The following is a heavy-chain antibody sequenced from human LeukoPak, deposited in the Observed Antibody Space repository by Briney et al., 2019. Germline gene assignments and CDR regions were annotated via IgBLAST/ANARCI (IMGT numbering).Heavy chain of an antibody. Sequence: PSQTLSLTCTVSGGSISSGSYYWSWIRQPAGKGLEWIGRIYTSGGTNYNPSLKSRVTISVDTSKNQFSLKLSSVTAADTAVYYCASPSGDSSGYYNAFDIWGQGTMVTVSS. CDR1: GGSISSGSYY. J-gene: IGHJ3*02. CDR2: IYTSGGT. V-gene: IGHV4-61*02. D-gene: IGHD3-22*01. CDR3: ASPSGDSSGYYNAFDI.